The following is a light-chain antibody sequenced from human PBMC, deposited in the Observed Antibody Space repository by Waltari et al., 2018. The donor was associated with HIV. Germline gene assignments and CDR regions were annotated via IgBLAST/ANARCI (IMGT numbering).Light chain of an antibody. CDR2: EVS. CDR3: SSYTSSSTLV. J-gene: IGLJ2*01. Sequence: QSALTQPASVSGSPGQSFTISCPGTSRDVGGYNYVPWYQPYPGKAPKLMIYEVSNRPSGVYNRFSGSKSGNTASLTISGLQAEDEADYYCSSYTSSSTLVFGGGSKLTVL. V-gene: IGLV2-14*01. CDR1: SRDVGGYNY.